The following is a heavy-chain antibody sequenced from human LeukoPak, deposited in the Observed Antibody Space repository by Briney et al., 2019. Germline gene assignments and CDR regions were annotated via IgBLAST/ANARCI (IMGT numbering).Heavy chain of an antibody. CDR2: IGGPDDT. CDR3: AKDAPPRISVWDYFDY. CDR1: GFSFNIHA. D-gene: IGHD2-15*01. V-gene: IGHV3-23*01. J-gene: IGHJ4*02. Sequence: PGGSLRLSCAASGFSFNIHAMTWVRQAPGKGLEWVAVIGGPDDTHYAGSVKGRFAVSRDDSTNTVFLQMNSLRADDSAIYYCAKDAPPRISVWDYFDYGGQGTLVTVSS.